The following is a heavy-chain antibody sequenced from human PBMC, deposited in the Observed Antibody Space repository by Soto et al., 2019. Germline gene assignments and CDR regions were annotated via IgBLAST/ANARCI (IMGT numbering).Heavy chain of an antibody. Sequence: SETLSLTCTVSGGSISSGDYYWIWIRQPPGKGLEWIGYIYYSGSTYYNPSLKSRVTISVDTSKNQFSLKLSSVTAADTAVYYCASNYGSGSYGNDYWGQGTLVTVSS. CDR1: GGSISSGDYY. CDR3: ASNYGSGSYGNDY. J-gene: IGHJ4*02. V-gene: IGHV4-30-4*01. CDR2: IYYSGST. D-gene: IGHD3-10*01.